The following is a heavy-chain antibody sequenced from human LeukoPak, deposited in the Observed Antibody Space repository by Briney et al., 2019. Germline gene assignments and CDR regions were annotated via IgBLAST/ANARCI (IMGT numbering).Heavy chain of an antibody. Sequence: GGSLRLSCAASGFTFSSYSMNWVRQAPGKGLEWVSSISSSSSYIYYADSVKGRFTISRGNAKNSLYLQMNSLRAEDTAVYYCARGWWDIVVVVAASDAFDIWGQGTMVTVSS. D-gene: IGHD2-15*01. V-gene: IGHV3-21*01. CDR2: ISSSSSYI. CDR3: ARGWWDIVVVVAASDAFDI. CDR1: GFTFSSYS. J-gene: IGHJ3*02.